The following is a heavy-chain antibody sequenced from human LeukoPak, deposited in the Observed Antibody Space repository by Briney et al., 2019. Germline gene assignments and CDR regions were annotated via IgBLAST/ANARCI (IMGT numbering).Heavy chain of an antibody. CDR2: ISWNSGSI. CDR3: AKDHYYGSGSQRFDY. J-gene: IGHJ4*02. V-gene: IGHV3-9*01. D-gene: IGHD3-10*01. Sequence: GGSLRLSCAASGFTFDDYAMDWVRQAPGKGLEWVSCISWNSGSIGYADSVKGRFTISRDNAKNSLYLQMNSLRAEDTALYYCAKDHYYGSGSQRFDYWGQGTLVTVSS. CDR1: GFTFDDYA.